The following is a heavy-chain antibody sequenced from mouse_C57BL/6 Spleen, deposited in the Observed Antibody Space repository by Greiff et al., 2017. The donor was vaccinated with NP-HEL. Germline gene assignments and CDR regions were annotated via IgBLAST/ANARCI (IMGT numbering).Heavy chain of an antibody. J-gene: IGHJ4*01. V-gene: IGHV5-4*01. Sequence: EVQGVESGGGLVKPGGSLKLSCAASGFTFSSYAMSWVRQTPEKRLEWVATISDGGSYTYYPDNVKGRFTISRDNAKNNLYLQMSHLKSEDTAMYYCARGTGGDYYAMDYWGQGTSVTVSS. CDR1: GFTFSSYA. CDR3: ARGTGGDYYAMDY. CDR2: ISDGGSYT. D-gene: IGHD4-1*01.